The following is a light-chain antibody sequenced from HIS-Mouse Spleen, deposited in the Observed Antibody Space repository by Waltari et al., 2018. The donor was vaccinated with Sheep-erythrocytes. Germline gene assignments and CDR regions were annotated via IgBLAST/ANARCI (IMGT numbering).Light chain of an antibody. CDR3: CSYAGSYNHV. Sequence: ALTQPPSVSGSPGPAVHIPRTGTSSAGGGFNLVSWYQQHPGKAPKLMIYDVSKRPSGVPDRFSGSKSGNTASLTISGLQAEDEADYYCCSYAGSYNHVFATGTKVTVL. CDR1: SSAGGGFNL. J-gene: IGLJ1*01. V-gene: IGLV2-11*01. CDR2: DVS.